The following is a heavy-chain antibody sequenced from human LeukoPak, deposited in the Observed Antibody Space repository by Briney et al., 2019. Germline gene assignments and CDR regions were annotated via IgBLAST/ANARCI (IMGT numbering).Heavy chain of an antibody. CDR1: GFTFSSYG. Sequence: GGSLRLSCAASGFTFSSYGMNWVRQAPGKGLEWVSYISSSSTAIDSADSVKGRFTISRDNAKNSLFLQMSSLRAEDTAVYYCARGRSLDYWGQGTLVTVSS. CDR3: ARGRSLDY. D-gene: IGHD1-26*01. J-gene: IGHJ4*02. CDR2: ISSSSTAI. V-gene: IGHV3-48*01.